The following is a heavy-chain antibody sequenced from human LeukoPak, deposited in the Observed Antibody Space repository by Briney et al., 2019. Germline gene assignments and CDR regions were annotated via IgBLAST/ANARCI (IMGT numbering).Heavy chain of an antibody. D-gene: IGHD3-10*01. Sequence: TSPTLSLTCTVSGGPISSDDWSWIRQPAGKGLEWIRYIYYGGSTNYNPSLKSRVTISVDTSKTQFSLKLSSVTAADTAVYYCARSYGSATGRVDYWGQGTLVTVPS. CDR2: IYYGGST. CDR1: GGPISSDD. V-gene: IGHV4-59*01. J-gene: IGHJ4*02. CDR3: ARSYGSATGRVDY.